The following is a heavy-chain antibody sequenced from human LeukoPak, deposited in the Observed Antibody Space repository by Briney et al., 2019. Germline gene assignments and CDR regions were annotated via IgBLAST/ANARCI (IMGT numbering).Heavy chain of an antibody. D-gene: IGHD3-16*02. CDR2: INPRDSDT. Sequence: GESLKISCKVAGYSFTSYLIGWVRQMPVKGLEWMGIINPRDSDTKYSPSFQGQVTISVDKSISTAYLQWSSLKASDTAMYYCARQSVDGRYTFDYWGQGTLVTVSS. V-gene: IGHV5-51*01. CDR3: ARQSVDGRYTFDY. J-gene: IGHJ4*02. CDR1: GYSFTSYL.